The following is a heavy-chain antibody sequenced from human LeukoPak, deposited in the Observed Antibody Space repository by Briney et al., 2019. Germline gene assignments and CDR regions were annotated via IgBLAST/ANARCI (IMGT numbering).Heavy chain of an antibody. J-gene: IGHJ5*02. Sequence: KPSQTLSLTCTVSGGSISSGDYYWSWIRQPPGKGLEWIGYIYYSGSTYYNPSLKSRVTISVDTSKNQFSLKLSSVTAADTAVYYCARDQLLWFGEPSNWFDPWGQGTLVTVSS. CDR1: GGSISSGDYY. CDR2: IYYSGST. V-gene: IGHV4-30-4*08. D-gene: IGHD3-10*01. CDR3: ARDQLLWFGEPSNWFDP.